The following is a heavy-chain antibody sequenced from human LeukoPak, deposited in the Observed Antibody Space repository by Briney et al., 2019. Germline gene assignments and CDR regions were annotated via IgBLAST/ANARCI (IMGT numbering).Heavy chain of an antibody. V-gene: IGHV4-61*08. J-gene: IGHJ3*02. Sequence: KSSETLSLTCTVSGGSISSGDYYWTWICQSPGKGLEWIGDINHAGNTSYNKALKSRVTVSLDTTKNQISLRLSSMTAADTAVYYCSMFGVVLHPPDAFDIWGQGTMVTVSS. D-gene: IGHD3-3*01. CDR1: GGSISSGDYY. CDR2: INHAGNT. CDR3: SMFGVVLHPPDAFDI.